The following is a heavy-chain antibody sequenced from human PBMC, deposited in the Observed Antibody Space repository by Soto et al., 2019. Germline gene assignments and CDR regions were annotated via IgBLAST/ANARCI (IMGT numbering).Heavy chain of an antibody. J-gene: IGHJ3*02. CDR1: GYTFTGYY. CDR3: ARVHLDYGDYVRAFDI. Sequence: ASVKVSCKASGYTFTGYYMHWVRQAPGQGLEWMGWINPNSGGTNYAQKFQGWVTMTRDTSISTAYMELSRLRSDDTAVYYCARVHLDYGDYVRAFDIWGQGTMVTV. D-gene: IGHD4-17*01. CDR2: INPNSGGT. V-gene: IGHV1-2*04.